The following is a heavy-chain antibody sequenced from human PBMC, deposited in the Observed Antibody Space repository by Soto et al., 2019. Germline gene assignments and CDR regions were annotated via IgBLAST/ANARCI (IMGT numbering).Heavy chain of an antibody. J-gene: IGHJ6*02. CDR1: GYSFTSYW. CDR3: ARQEVVAAVGYYHYYGMDV. CDR2: IDPSDSYT. V-gene: IGHV5-10-1*01. Sequence: GESLKISCKGSGYSFTSYWISWVRQMPGKGLEWMGRIDPSDSYTNYSPSFQGHVTISADKSISTAYLQWSSLKASDTAMYYCARQEVVAAVGYYHYYGMDVWGQGTTVTVSS. D-gene: IGHD2-15*01.